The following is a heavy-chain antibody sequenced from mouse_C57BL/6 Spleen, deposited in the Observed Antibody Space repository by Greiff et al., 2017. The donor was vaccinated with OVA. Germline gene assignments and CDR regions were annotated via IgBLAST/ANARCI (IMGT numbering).Heavy chain of an antibody. V-gene: IGHV1-52*01. D-gene: IGHD4-1*02. CDR2: IDPSDSET. CDR1: GYTFTSYW. J-gene: IGHJ1*03. Sequence: QVQLQQPGAELVRPGSSVKLSCKASGYTFTSYWMHWVKQRPIQGLEWIGNIDPSDSETHYNQKFKDKATLTVDKSSSTAYMQLSSLTSEDSAVYYCARGPTGTRYFDVWGTGTTVTVSS. CDR3: ARGPTGTRYFDV.